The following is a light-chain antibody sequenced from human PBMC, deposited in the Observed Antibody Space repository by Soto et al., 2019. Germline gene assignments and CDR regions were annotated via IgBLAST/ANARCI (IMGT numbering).Light chain of an antibody. CDR1: SSDGGGYNY. Sequence: QSVLAQPASVSGSPGQSITISCTGTSSDGGGYNYVPWNQQHTGKAPNLIIYDVSYRPSGVSNRFSGSKSGNTACLPISGLQAEDEADYFCSSYSRRSTYVFGTGTKVTVL. J-gene: IGLJ1*01. CDR2: DVS. V-gene: IGLV2-14*03. CDR3: SSYSRRSTYV.